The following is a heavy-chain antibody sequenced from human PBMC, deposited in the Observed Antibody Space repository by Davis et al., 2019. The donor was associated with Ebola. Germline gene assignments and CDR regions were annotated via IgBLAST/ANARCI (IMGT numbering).Heavy chain of an antibody. CDR1: GYTFTSYA. Sequence: ASVKVSCKASGYTFTSYAMHWVRQAPGQRLEWMGWISAYNGNTNYAQKLQGRVTMTTDTSTSTAYMELRSLRSDDTAVYYCARDYDYVWGSYRYGMVSDDAFDIWGQGTTVTVSS. J-gene: IGHJ3*02. CDR2: ISAYNGNT. D-gene: IGHD3-16*02. CDR3: ARDYDYVWGSYRYGMVSDDAFDI. V-gene: IGHV1-18*01.